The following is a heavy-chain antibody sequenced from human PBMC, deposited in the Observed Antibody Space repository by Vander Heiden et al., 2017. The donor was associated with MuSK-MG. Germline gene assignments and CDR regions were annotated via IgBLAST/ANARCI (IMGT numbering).Heavy chain of an antibody. CDR3: ARDRVDYYDTPSDY. D-gene: IGHD3-22*01. CDR1: GFTFNNYA. J-gene: IGHJ4*02. CDR2: LSGSGSRT. V-gene: IGHV3-23*01. Sequence: EVQLLASGRGLVQPGGSLRLSCAASGFTFNNYAMSLVRQPPGKALEWADCLSGSGSRTYYADSVKGRFSISRDNYKNTLYLQMNSLRAEDTGVYYCARDRVDYYDTPSDYWVEG.